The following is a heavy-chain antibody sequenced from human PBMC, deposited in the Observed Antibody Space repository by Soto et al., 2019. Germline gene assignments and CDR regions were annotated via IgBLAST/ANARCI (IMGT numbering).Heavy chain of an antibody. CDR3: ARDRLRGYDSSGFYS. CDR1: GYSFTSYG. Sequence: ASVKGSCKASGYSFTSYGISWVRQAPGQGLEWMGWINPSDGNRNFAQKFEDRVTMTTATSTNTVFLELRSLKSDDTAIYYCARDRLRGYDSSGFYSWGQGTMVTVSS. D-gene: IGHD3-22*01. CDR2: INPSDGNR. J-gene: IGHJ4*02. V-gene: IGHV1-18*01.